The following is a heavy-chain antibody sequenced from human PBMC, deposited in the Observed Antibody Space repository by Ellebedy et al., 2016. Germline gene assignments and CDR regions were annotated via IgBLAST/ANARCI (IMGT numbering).Heavy chain of an antibody. CDR2: INAGNGNT. J-gene: IGHJ6*02. CDR1: GYTFTSYA. Sequence: ASVKVSCKASGYTFTSYAMHWVRQAPGQRLEWMGWINAGNGNTKYSQKFQGRVTITRDTSASTAYMELSSPRSEDTAVYYCARVGVVAARNYGMDVWGQGTTVTVSS. CDR3: ARVGVVAARNYGMDV. D-gene: IGHD2-15*01. V-gene: IGHV1-3*01.